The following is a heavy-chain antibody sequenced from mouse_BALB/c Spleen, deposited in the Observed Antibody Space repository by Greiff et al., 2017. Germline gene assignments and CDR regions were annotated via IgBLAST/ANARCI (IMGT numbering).Heavy chain of an antibody. J-gene: IGHJ2*01. CDR3: ARGGATDYFDY. V-gene: IGHV7-3*02. D-gene: IGHD3-1*01. CDR1: GFTFTDYY. CDR2: IRNKANGYTT. Sequence: EVKLVESGGGLVQPGGSLRLSCATSGFTFTDYYMSWVRQPPGKALEWLGFIRNKANGYTTEYSASVKGRFTISRDNSQSILYLQMNTLRAEDSATYYCARGGATDYFDYWGQGTTLTVSS.